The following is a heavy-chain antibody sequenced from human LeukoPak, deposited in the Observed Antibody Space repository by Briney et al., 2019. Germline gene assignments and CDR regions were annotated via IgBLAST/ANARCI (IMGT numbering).Heavy chain of an antibody. Sequence: GASVKVSCKASGYAFTTYGMNWVRLGPGQGLEWMGWISAYNGNTNYAQKLQGRVTMTTDTSTSTAYMELRSLRSDDTAVYYCAREGIETYYDILTGYYLPDYWGQGTLVTVSS. V-gene: IGHV1-18*01. CDR3: AREGIETYYDILTGYYLPDY. D-gene: IGHD3-9*01. CDR1: GYAFTTYG. CDR2: ISAYNGNT. J-gene: IGHJ4*02.